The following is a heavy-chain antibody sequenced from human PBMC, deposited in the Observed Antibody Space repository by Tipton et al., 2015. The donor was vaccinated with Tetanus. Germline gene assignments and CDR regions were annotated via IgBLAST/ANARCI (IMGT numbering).Heavy chain of an antibody. CDR1: GFPFHSYH. CDR2: IGDPTKVV. V-gene: IGHV3-48*02. CDR3: ARVIRRSMIGYGVFDS. D-gene: IGHD4-17*01. J-gene: IGHJ4*02. Sequence: SLRLSCATSGFPFHSYHMAWVRQAPGKGLEWIAYIGDPTKVVHYAEFVKGRFTVSRDNDNNSLFLQMTSLRDDTAVYFCARVIRRSMIGYGVFDSWGQGTLVAVSS.